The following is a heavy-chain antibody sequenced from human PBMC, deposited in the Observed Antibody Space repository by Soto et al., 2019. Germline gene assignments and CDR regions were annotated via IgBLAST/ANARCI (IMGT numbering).Heavy chain of an antibody. J-gene: IGHJ6*02. CDR3: AKLQHNSYYYVMDV. V-gene: IGHV3-23*01. Sequence: GGSLRLSCAASVFTFSSSAMMWVRQAPGQGLEWVSSITYTGNTHYSDSVKGRFTISRDNSKNTLYLQMDSLRAEDTAVYYCAKLQHNSYYYVMDVWGQGTTVTVS. CDR2: ITYTGNT. CDR1: VFTFSSSA.